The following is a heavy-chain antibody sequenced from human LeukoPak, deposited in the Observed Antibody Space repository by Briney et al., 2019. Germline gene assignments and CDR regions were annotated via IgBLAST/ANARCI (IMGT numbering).Heavy chain of an antibody. CDR3: ASMNNWNDVFSHGY. V-gene: IGHV1-69*06. J-gene: IGHJ4*02. CDR1: GGTFSSYA. CDR2: IIPIFGTA. Sequence: SVKVSCKASGGTFSSYAISWVRQAPGQELEWMGGIIPIFGTANYAQKFQGRVTITADKSTSTAYMELSSLRSEDTAVYYCASMNNWNDVFSHGYWGQGTLVTVSS. D-gene: IGHD1-20*01.